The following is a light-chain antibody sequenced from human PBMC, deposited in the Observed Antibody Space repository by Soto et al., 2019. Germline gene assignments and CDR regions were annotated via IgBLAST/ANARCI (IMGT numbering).Light chain of an antibody. CDR1: QSVSSY. CDR2: DAS. V-gene: IGKV3-11*01. CDR3: QQYDSYSRT. J-gene: IGKJ1*01. Sequence: EIVLTQSPATLSLSPGERATLSCRASQSVSSYLAWYQQKPGQAPRLLIYDASNRATGIPARFSGSGSGTDFTLTISSLEPDDFATYYCQQYDSYSRTFGQGTEVEIK.